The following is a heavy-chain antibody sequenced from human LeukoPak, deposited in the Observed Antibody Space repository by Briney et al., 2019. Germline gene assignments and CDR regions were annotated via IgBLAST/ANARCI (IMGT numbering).Heavy chain of an antibody. CDR2: ISGSGGST. CDR3: AKGQPPYCTSDTCHRFDWFDP. Sequence: GGSLRLSCAASGFTFSSYAMSWVRQAPGKGLEWVSAISGSGGSTYYADSVKGRFTISRDNSKNTLYLQMNSLRAEDTAVYYCAKGQPPYCTSDTCHRFDWFDPWGQGTLVTVSS. V-gene: IGHV3-23*01. CDR1: GFTFSSYA. J-gene: IGHJ5*02. D-gene: IGHD2-8*02.